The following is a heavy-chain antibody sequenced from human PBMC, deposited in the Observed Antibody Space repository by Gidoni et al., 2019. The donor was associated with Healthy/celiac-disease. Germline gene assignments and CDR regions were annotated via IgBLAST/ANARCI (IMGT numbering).Heavy chain of an antibody. CDR3: ARMTAYYYDRDDAFDI. Sequence: QVTLKESGPVLVQPTETLTLTCTVSGFSPSNARMGVSWIRQPPGKALEWLAHIFSNDEKSYSTSLKSRLTISKDTSKSQVVLTMTNMDPVDTATYYCARMTAYYYDRDDAFDIWGQGTMVTVSS. D-gene: IGHD3-22*01. CDR2: IFSNDEK. CDR1: GFSPSNARMG. J-gene: IGHJ3*02. V-gene: IGHV2-26*01.